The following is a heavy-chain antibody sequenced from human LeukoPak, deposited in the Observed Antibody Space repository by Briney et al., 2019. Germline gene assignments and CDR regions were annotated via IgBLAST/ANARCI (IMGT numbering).Heavy chain of an antibody. CDR1: GGSISSYY. D-gene: IGHD5-18*01. Sequence: SETLSLTCTVSGGSISSYYWSWIRQPPGKGLEWIGYIYYSGSTNYNPSLKSRVTISVDTSKNQFSLKLSSVTAADTAVYYCARGSRDTATVRIYYYYGMDVWGQGTTVTVSS. CDR3: ARGSRDTATVRIYYYYGMDV. V-gene: IGHV4-59*01. CDR2: IYYSGST. J-gene: IGHJ6*02.